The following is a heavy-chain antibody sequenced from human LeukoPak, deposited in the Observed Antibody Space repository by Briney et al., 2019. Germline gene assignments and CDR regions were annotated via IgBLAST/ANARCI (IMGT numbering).Heavy chain of an antibody. CDR2: ISGSGGST. CDR3: EKKSSGQVGCFAP. V-gene: IGHV3-23*01. Sequence: PGGSLRLSCAASGFTFSSYAMSWVRQAPGKGLEWVSAISGSGGSTYYADSVKGRFTISRDNSKNTLYLQMNSLRAEDTAVYYCEKKSSGQVGCFAPWGQEPLVTVSS. CDR1: GFTFSSYA. J-gene: IGHJ5*02. D-gene: IGHD6-25*01.